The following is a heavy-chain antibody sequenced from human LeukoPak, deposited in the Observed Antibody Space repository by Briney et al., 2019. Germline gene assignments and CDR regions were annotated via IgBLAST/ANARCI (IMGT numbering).Heavy chain of an antibody. V-gene: IGHV3-30*02. J-gene: IGHJ4*02. CDR1: GFTFGSYG. CDR3: ARSLTMVRAYDY. Sequence: GGSLRLSCAASGFTFGSYGMHWVRQAPGKGLEWVTFIQYDGSNKYYADSVKGRFTFSRDNSKNTVYLQMNSLRTEDTAVYYCARSLTMVRAYDYWGQGTLVTVSS. D-gene: IGHD3-10*01. CDR2: IQYDGSNK.